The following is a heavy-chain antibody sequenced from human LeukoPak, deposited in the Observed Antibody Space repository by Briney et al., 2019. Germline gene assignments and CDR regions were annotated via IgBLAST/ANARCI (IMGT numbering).Heavy chain of an antibody. CDR1: GYSFTSYW. J-gene: IGHJ4*02. Sequence: GESLKISRKGSGYSFTSYWIGWVRQMPGKGLEWMGIIYPGDSDTRYGPSFQGQVTISADKTTSTAYLQWSSLKASDTAIYYCARVFCTSTSCYADFDYWGQGTLVTVSS. CDR2: IYPGDSDT. D-gene: IGHD2-2*01. CDR3: ARVFCTSTSCYADFDY. V-gene: IGHV5-51*01.